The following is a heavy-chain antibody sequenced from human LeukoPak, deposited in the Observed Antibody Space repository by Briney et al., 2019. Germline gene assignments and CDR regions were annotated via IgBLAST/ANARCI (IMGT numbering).Heavy chain of an antibody. J-gene: IGHJ6*02. CDR3: AKDLVRYCSGGSCFSLYYYYGMDV. CDR2: IRYDGSNK. D-gene: IGHD2-15*01. V-gene: IGHV3-30*02. CDR1: GFTFSSYG. Sequence: PGGSLRLSCAASGFTFSSYGMHWVRQAPGKGLEWVAFIRYDGSNKYYAYSVKGRFTISRDNSKNTLYLQMNSLRAEDTAVYYCAKDLVRYCSGGSCFSLYYYYGMDVWGQGTTVTVSS.